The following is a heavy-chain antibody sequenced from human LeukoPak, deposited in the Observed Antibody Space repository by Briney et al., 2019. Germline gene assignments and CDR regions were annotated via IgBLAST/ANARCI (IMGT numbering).Heavy chain of an antibody. J-gene: IGHJ4*02. D-gene: IGHD3-22*01. CDR3: ARETRNYYDSNGYYSIDY. CDR1: GYSISSGYY. V-gene: IGHV4-38-2*02. Sequence: SETLSLTCTVSGYSISSGYYWAWIRQPPGKGLEWIGNLYYRGSTSYNPSLKSRVTILVDTSKNQFSLKLSSVTAADTAVYYCARETRNYYDSNGYYSIDYWGQGTLVTVSS. CDR2: LYYRGST.